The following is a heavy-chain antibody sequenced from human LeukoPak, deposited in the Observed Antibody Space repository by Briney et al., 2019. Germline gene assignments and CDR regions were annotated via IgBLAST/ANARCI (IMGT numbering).Heavy chain of an antibody. V-gene: IGHV3-21*01. CDR3: ARGKEVVPASGNWLDP. Sequence: GGSLRLSCAASGFTFSSYSMNWVRQAPGKGLEWVSSISTSSIYIYYADSVKGRFTIPRDNAKNSLYLQMNSLRAEDTAVYYCARGKEVVPASGNWLDPWGQGTLVTVS. J-gene: IGHJ5*02. CDR1: GFTFSSYS. D-gene: IGHD2-2*01. CDR2: ISTSSIYI.